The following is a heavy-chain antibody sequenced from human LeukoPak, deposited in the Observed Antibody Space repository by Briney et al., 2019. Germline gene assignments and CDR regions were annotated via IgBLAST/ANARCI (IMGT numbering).Heavy chain of an antibody. CDR1: GFIFSSYS. Sequence: GGSLRLPCAASGFIFSSYSMNWVRQAPGKGLEWVSSITSSSSYIYYADSVKGRFTISRDNAKNSLYLQMNSLRAEDTAVYYCARVAAGGFDYWGQGTLVTVSS. J-gene: IGHJ4*02. V-gene: IGHV3-21*01. CDR2: ITSSSSYI. CDR3: ARVAAGGFDY. D-gene: IGHD2-15*01.